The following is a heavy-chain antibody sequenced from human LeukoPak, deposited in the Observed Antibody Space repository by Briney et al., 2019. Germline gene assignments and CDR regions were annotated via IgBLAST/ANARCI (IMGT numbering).Heavy chain of an antibody. CDR2: INHSGST. J-gene: IGHJ4*02. CDR1: GGSFSGYY. V-gene: IGHV4-34*01. D-gene: IGHD6-19*01. Sequence: SETLSLTCAVYGGSFSGYYWSWIRQPPGKGLEWIGEINHSGSTNYNPSLKSRVTISVDTSKNQFSLKLGSVTAADTAVYYCARARAVAGPDYWGQGTLVTVSS. CDR3: ARARAVAGPDY.